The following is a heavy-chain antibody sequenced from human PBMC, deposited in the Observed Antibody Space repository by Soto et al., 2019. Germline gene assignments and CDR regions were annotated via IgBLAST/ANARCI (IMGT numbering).Heavy chain of an antibody. CDR2: VGGNSVST. V-gene: IGHV3-23*01. J-gene: IGHJ6*03. CDR1: GFTFSSSA. Sequence: EVRLLESGGDLIQPGGSLRLSCAASGFTFSSSAMSWVRQAPDKGLEWVSSVGGNSVSTFYADSVKGRFTISKDSSKNTLFLQMNSVRAEDTAVYYCAKARGSVTRWGYYYMDVWGKGTTVTVS. D-gene: IGHD2-21*02. CDR3: AKARGSVTRWGYYYMDV.